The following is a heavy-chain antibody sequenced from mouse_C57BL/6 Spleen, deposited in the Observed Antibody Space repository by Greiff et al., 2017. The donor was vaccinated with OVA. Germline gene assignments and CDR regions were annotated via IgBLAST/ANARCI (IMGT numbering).Heavy chain of an antibody. D-gene: IGHD1-1*01. CDR2: INPNYGTT. Sequence: EVQLQQSGPELVKPGASVKISCKASGYSFTDYNLNWVQQSNGKSLEWIGVINPNYGTTSYNQKFKGKATLTVDQSASTAYMQLNSLTSEDSAVYYCARPIYYGSTWFAYWGQGTLVTVSA. V-gene: IGHV1-39*01. CDR3: ARPIYYGSTWFAY. CDR1: GYSFTDYN. J-gene: IGHJ3*01.